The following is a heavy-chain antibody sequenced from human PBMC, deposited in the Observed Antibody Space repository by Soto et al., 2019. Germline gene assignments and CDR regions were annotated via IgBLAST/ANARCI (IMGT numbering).Heavy chain of an antibody. CDR3: ARVRDTTMAYCPDY. V-gene: IGHV4-31*03. CDR1: GGSISSGYYF. D-gene: IGHD5-18*01. Sequence: PSETLSLTCTVSGGSISSGYYFWSWIRQHPERGLEWIGYIYYSGSTYYNPSLWSRVTLSVDTSKNQFSLSLTSVTAAGTAVYYCARVRDTTMAYCPDYWGQGTLVTVSS. CDR2: IYYSGST. J-gene: IGHJ4*02.